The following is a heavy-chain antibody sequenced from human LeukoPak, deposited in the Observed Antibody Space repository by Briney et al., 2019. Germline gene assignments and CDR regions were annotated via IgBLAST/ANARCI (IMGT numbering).Heavy chain of an antibody. CDR2: IFYSGST. CDR1: GGSISSSSYY. Sequence: SETLSLTCTVSGGSISSSSYYWGWIRQPPGKGLEWIGSIFYSGSTYYNPSLKRRVTISVDTSKNQFSLKLSSVTAADTAVYYCARTIYNSGWSDAFDIWGQGTMVTVSS. CDR3: ARTIYNSGWSDAFDI. V-gene: IGHV4-39*07. J-gene: IGHJ3*02. D-gene: IGHD6-19*01.